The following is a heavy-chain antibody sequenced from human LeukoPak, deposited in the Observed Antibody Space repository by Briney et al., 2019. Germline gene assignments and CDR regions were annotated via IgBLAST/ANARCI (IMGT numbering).Heavy chain of an antibody. CDR1: GFTFSSYA. Sequence: GGALRLSCAASGFTFSSYAMSWVRQAPGKGLEWVSAISGGGGSTYYADSVKGRCTISRDNSKNTLYLRMNSLRAEDTAVYYCATTYSSSWYPDAFDIWGQGTMVTVSS. V-gene: IGHV3-23*01. CDR3: ATTYSSSWYPDAFDI. J-gene: IGHJ3*02. CDR2: ISGGGGST. D-gene: IGHD6-13*01.